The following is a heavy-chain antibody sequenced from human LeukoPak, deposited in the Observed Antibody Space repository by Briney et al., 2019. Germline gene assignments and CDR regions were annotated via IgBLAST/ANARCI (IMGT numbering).Heavy chain of an antibody. CDR3: ARVGDFWSGYYGAFDI. Sequence: SVKVSCKASGFTFTSSAVQWVRQARGQRLEWIGWIVVGSGNTNYAQKFQERVTITRDMSTSTAYMELSSLRSEDTAVYYCARVGDFWSGYYGAFDIWGQGTMVTVSS. CDR1: GFTFTSSA. CDR2: IVVGSGNT. D-gene: IGHD3-3*01. V-gene: IGHV1-58*01. J-gene: IGHJ3*02.